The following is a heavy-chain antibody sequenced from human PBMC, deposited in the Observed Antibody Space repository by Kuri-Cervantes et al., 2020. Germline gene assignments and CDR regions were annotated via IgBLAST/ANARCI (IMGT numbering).Heavy chain of an antibody. V-gene: IGHV3-20*04. CDR3: AGECGGDCRYGMDV. CDR2: INWNGGST. D-gene: IGHD2-21*02. Sequence: GGSLRLSCAASGFTFDDYGMSWVRQAPGKGLEWVSGINWNGGSTGYADSVKGRFTISRDNAKNSLYLQMNSLRAEDTAVYYCAGECGGDCRYGMDVWGQGTTVTVSS. CDR1: GFTFDDYG. J-gene: IGHJ6*02.